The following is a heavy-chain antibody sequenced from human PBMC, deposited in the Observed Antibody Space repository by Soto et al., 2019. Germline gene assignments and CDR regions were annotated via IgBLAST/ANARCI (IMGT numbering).Heavy chain of an antibody. CDR1: GFTFTNYP. J-gene: IGHJ4*02. Sequence: GGSLRLSCAASGFTFTNYPMAWVRQAPAKGLEWVSTISGSGGSTFYADSVKGRFTISRDNSKNTVYLQMNSLRVEDTAVYYCAKRPLKFEGSYFDYWGQGTLVTV. CDR3: AKRPLKFEGSYFDY. D-gene: IGHD3-10*01. CDR2: ISGSGGST. V-gene: IGHV3-23*01.